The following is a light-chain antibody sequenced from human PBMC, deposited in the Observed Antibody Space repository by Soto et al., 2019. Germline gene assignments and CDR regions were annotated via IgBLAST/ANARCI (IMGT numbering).Light chain of an antibody. CDR1: QDIGND. CDR2: ATF. J-gene: IGKJ1*01. CDR3: LQYNTFPQT. Sequence: DIQMTQSPSSLSASVGDRVTITCRASQDIGNDLGWYQQKPGRAPKRLMSATFSLQSGVPPGFSGSGSGTEFNLTISGLQPEDFATYYCLQYNTFPQTFGQGTKVDIK. V-gene: IGKV1-17*01.